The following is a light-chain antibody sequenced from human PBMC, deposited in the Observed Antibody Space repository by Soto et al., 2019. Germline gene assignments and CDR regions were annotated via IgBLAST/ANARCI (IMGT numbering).Light chain of an antibody. CDR2: YDT. Sequence: SYELTQPPSVSVAPGKTARITCGGDNIGSKSVHWYQQKPGQAPVLVIYYDTDRTSGIPERFSCSNSGNTATLTISRVEARDEADYYCQVWHSSSDHYVFGTGTKLTVL. CDR1: NIGSKS. J-gene: IGLJ1*01. CDR3: QVWHSSSDHYV. V-gene: IGLV3-21*04.